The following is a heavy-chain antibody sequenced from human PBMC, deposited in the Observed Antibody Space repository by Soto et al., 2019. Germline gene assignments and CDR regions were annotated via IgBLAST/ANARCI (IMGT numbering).Heavy chain of an antibody. CDR1: GGTFSSYA. D-gene: IGHD5-12*01. CDR2: IIPIFGTA. V-gene: IGHV1-69*13. CDR3: ARGHSGYEIPYYYYYGMDV. Sequence: SVKVSCKASGGTFSSYAISWVRQAPGQGLEWRGGIIPIFGTANYAQKFQGRATITADESTSTAYMELSSLRSEDTAVYYCARGHSGYEIPYYYYYGMDVWGQGTTVTVSS. J-gene: IGHJ6*02.